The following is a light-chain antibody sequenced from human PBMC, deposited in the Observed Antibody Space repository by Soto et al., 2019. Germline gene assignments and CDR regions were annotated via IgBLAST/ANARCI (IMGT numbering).Light chain of an antibody. CDR1: QSVTTR. CDR3: QQYGGSPIT. Sequence: EIVLTQSPGTLSLARGEGVTLSCRASQSVTTRLAWYQHKPGQAPRLLMSGASSRASGVPVRFSGSGSGTDFTLTISRLEPEDFALYYCQQYGGSPITFGLGTRLEIK. J-gene: IGKJ5*01. CDR2: GAS. V-gene: IGKV3-20*01.